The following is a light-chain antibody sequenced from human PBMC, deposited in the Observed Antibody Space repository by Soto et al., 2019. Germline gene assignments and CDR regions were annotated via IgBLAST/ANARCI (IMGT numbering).Light chain of an antibody. J-gene: IGLJ3*02. CDR1: SSDVGAYNY. V-gene: IGLV2-14*03. Sequence: QSVLTQPASVSGSPGQSITISCTGTSSDVGAYNYVSWYQQHPGKVPKLMIYEVTHRPSGFSYRFSGSKSGNTASLTISGLQSEDEADYYCSSFGINSTGVFGGGTKLTVL. CDR3: SSFGINSTGV. CDR2: EVT.